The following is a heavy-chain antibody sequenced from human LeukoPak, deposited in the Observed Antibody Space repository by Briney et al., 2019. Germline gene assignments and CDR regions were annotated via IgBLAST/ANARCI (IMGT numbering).Heavy chain of an antibody. V-gene: IGHV4-39*07. CDR3: ARERGYFDWLLSFFFDY. CDR1: GGSISSSSYY. Sequence: SETLSLTCTVSGGSISSSSYYWGWIRQPPGKGLEWIGSIYYSGSTYYNPSLKSRVTISVDTSKNQFSLKLGSVTAADTAVYYCARERGYFDWLLSFFFDYWGQGTLVTVSS. J-gene: IGHJ4*02. D-gene: IGHD3-9*01. CDR2: IYYSGST.